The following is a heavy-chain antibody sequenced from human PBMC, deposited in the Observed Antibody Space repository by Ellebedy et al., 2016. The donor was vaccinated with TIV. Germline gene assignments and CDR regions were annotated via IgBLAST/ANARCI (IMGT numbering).Heavy chain of an antibody. CDR2: IWYDGSHT. J-gene: IGHJ5*02. CDR3: AKDGNGEGWLDP. D-gene: IGHD4-17*01. V-gene: IGHV3-33*03. CDR1: GFKFNFYA. Sequence: PGGSLRLSCAASGFKFNFYAMHWVRQAPGKGLEWVAFIWYDGSHTSHADSVKGRFTISGDNSDNTLYLQMNNLRAEDTAVYYCAKDGNGEGWLDPWGQGTLVTVSS.